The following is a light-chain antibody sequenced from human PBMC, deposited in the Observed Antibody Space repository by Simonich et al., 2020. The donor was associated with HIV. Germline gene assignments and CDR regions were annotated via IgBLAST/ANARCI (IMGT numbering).Light chain of an antibody. CDR3: QQYYSTPWT. V-gene: IGKV4-1*01. Sequence: DIVMTQSPDSLAVSLGERATINCKSTQSVLYSSNHKNYLAWYQQKPEQPPNLLIYWASTRESGVPDRFSGSGSGTDFTLTISSLQAEDVAVYYCQQYYSTPWTFGQGTMVEIK. J-gene: IGKJ1*01. CDR2: WAS. CDR1: QSVLYSSNHKNY.